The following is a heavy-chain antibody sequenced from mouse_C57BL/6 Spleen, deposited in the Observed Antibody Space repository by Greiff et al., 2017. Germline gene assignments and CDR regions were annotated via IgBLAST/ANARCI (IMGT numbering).Heavy chain of an antibody. CDR1: GYTFTDYN. CDR2: INPNNGGT. Sequence: EVQLQQSGPELVKPGASVKMSCKASGYTFTDYNMHWVKQSHGKSLEWIGYINPNNGGTSYNQKFTGKATLTVNKSSSPAYMVLRSLTSEYSAVYYCARADYDYDGAWFAYWGQGTLVTVSA. CDR3: ARADYDYDGAWFAY. V-gene: IGHV1-22*01. D-gene: IGHD2-4*01. J-gene: IGHJ3*01.